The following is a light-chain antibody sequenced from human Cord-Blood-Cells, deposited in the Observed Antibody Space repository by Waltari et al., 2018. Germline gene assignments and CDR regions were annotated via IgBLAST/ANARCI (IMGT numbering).Light chain of an antibody. Sequence: EIVLTQSPATLSLSPGERATLSCRASQRVSSYLAWYQQKPGQAPRLLIYDASNRATSIPARFSGSGSGTDFTLTISSLGPEDFAVYYCQQRSNWPITFGQGTRLEIK. J-gene: IGKJ5*01. CDR1: QRVSSY. CDR3: QQRSNWPIT. CDR2: DAS. V-gene: IGKV3-11*01.